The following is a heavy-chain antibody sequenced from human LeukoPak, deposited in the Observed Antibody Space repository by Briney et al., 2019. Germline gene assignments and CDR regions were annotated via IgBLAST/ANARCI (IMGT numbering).Heavy chain of an antibody. CDR3: ARVDGLAYYFDY. Sequence: SETLSLTCSVAGGSISSGDYYWSWIRQPPGKGLEWIGYIYYSGSTYYNPSLKSRVTISVDTSKNQFSLKLSSVTAADTAVYYCARVDGLAYYFDYWGQGTLVTVPS. D-gene: IGHD5-24*01. J-gene: IGHJ4*02. CDR2: IYYSGST. V-gene: IGHV4-30-4*01. CDR1: GGSISSGDYY.